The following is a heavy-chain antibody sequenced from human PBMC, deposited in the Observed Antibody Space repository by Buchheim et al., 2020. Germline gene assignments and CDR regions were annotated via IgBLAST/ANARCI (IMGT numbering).Heavy chain of an antibody. Sequence: EVQLVESGGGLVQPGGSLRLSCAASGFTFSSYLMSWVRQAPGKGLEWVANIKQDGSEKYYVDSVKGRFTISRDNAKNSLYLQMNSRRAEDTAVYYCARDEEPGGYYGMDVWGQGTT. D-gene: IGHD1-14*01. CDR1: GFTFSSYL. V-gene: IGHV3-7*01. J-gene: IGHJ6*02. CDR2: IKQDGSEK. CDR3: ARDEEPGGYYGMDV.